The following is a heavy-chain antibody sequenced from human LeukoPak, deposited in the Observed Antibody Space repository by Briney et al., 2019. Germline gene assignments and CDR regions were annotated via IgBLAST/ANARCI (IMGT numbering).Heavy chain of an antibody. CDR2: IYSGGST. V-gene: IGHV3-53*01. CDR1: GFTVSSNY. D-gene: IGHD6-19*01. J-gene: IGHJ4*02. Sequence: PGGSLRLSCAASGFTVSSNYMSWVRQAPGKGLEWVSVIYSGGSTYYADSMKGRFTIPRDNSKNTLYLQMNSLRAEDTAVYYCARAPSGSGWIDYFDYWGQGTLVTVSS. CDR3: ARAPSGSGWIDYFDY.